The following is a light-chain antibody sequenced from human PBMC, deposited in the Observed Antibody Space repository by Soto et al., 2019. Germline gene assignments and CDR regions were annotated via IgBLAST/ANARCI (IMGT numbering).Light chain of an antibody. Sequence: QSVLTQPASVSGCPAQSIRSSCTGTSGDVGGYNYVSWYQHHPGKAPKLIIYEVSYRPSGVSNRFSGSKSGNTASLTISGLQADDEADYYCCSYTSTSTHVFGTGTKVTVL. CDR2: EVS. V-gene: IGLV2-14*01. CDR3: CSYTSTSTHV. J-gene: IGLJ1*01. CDR1: SGDVGGYNY.